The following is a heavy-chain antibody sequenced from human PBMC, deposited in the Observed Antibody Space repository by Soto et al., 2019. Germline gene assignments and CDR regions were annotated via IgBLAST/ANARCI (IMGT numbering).Heavy chain of an antibody. V-gene: IGHV4-59*01. Sequence: SETLSLTCTVSGGSITSYNWSWLRQPPGKTQKRIVYVYNSGSTIYNPSLKSRVTISVDTSKNQFSLKVNSVTAADTAVYYCARRAVVAVTGSLDNWLDPWGQGILVTVSS. CDR1: GGSITSYN. CDR3: ARRAVVAVTGSLDNWLDP. D-gene: IGHD2-21*01. CDR2: VYNSGST. J-gene: IGHJ5*02.